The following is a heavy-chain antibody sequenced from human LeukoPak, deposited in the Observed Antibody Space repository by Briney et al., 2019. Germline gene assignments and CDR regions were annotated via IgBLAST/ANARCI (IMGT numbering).Heavy chain of an antibody. CDR3: ARAKSRTMIVSAFFDI. D-gene: IGHD3-22*01. V-gene: IGHV4-38-2*02. J-gene: IGHJ3*02. CDR2: IYYSGST. CDR1: GYSISSGYY. Sequence: SETLSLTCTVSGYSISSGYYWGWIRQPPGKGLEWIGSIYYSGSTYYNPSLKSRVTISVDTSKNQFSLKLSSVTAADTAVYYCARAKSRTMIVSAFFDIWGQGTMVTVSS.